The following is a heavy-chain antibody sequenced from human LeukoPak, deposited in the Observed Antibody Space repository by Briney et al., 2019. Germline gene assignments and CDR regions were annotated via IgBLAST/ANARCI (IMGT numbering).Heavy chain of an antibody. D-gene: IGHD6-19*01. V-gene: IGHV3-21*01. CDR1: GFTFSSYS. CDR2: ISSSSSYI. J-gene: IGHJ4*02. CDR3: ASSGVIGSGWYSIDY. Sequence: GGSLRLSCAASGFTFSSYSMNWVRQAPGKGLEWVSSISSSSSYIYYADSVKGRFTISRDNAKNSLYLQMNSLRAEDTAVYYCASSGVIGSGWYSIDYWGQGTLVTVSS.